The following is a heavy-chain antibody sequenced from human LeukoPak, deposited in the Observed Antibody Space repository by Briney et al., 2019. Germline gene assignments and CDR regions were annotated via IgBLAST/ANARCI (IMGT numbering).Heavy chain of an antibody. J-gene: IGHJ4*02. V-gene: IGHV4-4*07. CDR1: GGSISSYF. D-gene: IGHD3-10*01. CDR3: ARDGPEVYGRAFDY. Sequence: SETLSLTCNVSGGSISSYFWTWIRQPAGKGLEWIGRIHASGTTNYNSSLKSRVSMSVDTSKNQFSLKLTSVTAADTDVYFCARDGPEVYGRAFDYWGQGTLVSVSS. CDR2: IHASGTT.